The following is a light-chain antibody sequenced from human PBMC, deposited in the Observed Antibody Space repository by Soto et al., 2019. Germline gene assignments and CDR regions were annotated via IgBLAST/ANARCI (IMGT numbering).Light chain of an antibody. Sequence: DIQMTQSPSTLSASVGDRVTITCRASQSISSHLAWYQQRPGKAPEVLIYDASTLESGVPSRFSGSGSGTKFSLTISSLQPDGFATYYCQQYSSNSYTFGQGTKLEIK. CDR1: QSISSH. J-gene: IGKJ2*01. CDR2: DAS. V-gene: IGKV1-5*01. CDR3: QQYSSNSYT.